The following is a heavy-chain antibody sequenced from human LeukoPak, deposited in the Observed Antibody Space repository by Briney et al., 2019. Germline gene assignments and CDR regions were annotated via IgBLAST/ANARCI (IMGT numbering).Heavy chain of an antibody. J-gene: IGHJ4*02. V-gene: IGHV3-23*01. D-gene: IGHD5-12*01. CDR3: AKSYNGYESKPDY. CDR1: GFTFINYA. CDR2: TSTSGGSA. Sequence: GGSLRLSCAASGFTFINYAMSWVRQAPGKGLEWVSATSTSGGSAYYADSVKGRFTISRDNSKITLYLQMNSLRAEDTAVYYCAKSYNGYESKPDYWGQGTLVTVSS.